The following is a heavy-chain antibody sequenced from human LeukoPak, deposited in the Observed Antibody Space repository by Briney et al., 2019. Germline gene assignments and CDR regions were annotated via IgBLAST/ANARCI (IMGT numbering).Heavy chain of an antibody. D-gene: IGHD4-17*01. Sequence: PGGSLRLSCAASGFTFSSYAMSWVRQAPGKGLEWVSAISGSGGSTYYADSVKGRFTIPRDNSKNTLYLQMNSLRAEDTAVYYCAKAIDYGDYYFDYWGQGTLVTVSS. V-gene: IGHV3-23*01. CDR3: AKAIDYGDYYFDY. J-gene: IGHJ4*02. CDR2: ISGSGGST. CDR1: GFTFSSYA.